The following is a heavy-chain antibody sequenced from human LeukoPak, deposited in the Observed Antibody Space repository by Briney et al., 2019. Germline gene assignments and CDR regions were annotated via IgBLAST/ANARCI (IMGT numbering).Heavy chain of an antibody. J-gene: IGHJ4*02. CDR3: ARLSTYYDFWSPLDY. D-gene: IGHD3-3*01. Sequence: PSETLSLTCTVSGASVSSHYWSWIRQAPGKGLEWIGYVSYSRGTNYNPSLKSRVTISLDTSKDQFSLRLNSVTTADTAVYYCARLSTYYDFWSPLDYWGQGTLVTVSS. CDR1: GASVSSHY. V-gene: IGHV4-59*02. CDR2: VSYSRGT.